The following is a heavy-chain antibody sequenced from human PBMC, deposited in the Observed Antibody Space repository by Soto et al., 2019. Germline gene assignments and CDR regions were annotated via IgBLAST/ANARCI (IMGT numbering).Heavy chain of an antibody. Sequence: EVKLVESGGGLVQPGGSLRLSCAASGFTFSKYWMYWVRQAPGQGLVWVSRINSDGSNSRYADSVKGRLTISRDNVKNAVYLQMNSLTFEDPAVYYCARGVSVGDNCYSIAGSFYYYMDVWGKGTTVTVFS. CDR3: ARGVSVGDNCYSIAGSFYYYMDV. CDR1: GFTFSKYW. J-gene: IGHJ6*03. D-gene: IGHD2-15*01. V-gene: IGHV3-74*01. CDR2: INSDGSNS.